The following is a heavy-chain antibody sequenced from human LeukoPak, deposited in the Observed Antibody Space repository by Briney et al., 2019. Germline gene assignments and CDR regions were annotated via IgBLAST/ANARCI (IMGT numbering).Heavy chain of an antibody. CDR1: GGSFSGYY. CDR3: ARVEKYQVYQSLPYQLFDF. V-gene: IGHV4-34*01. D-gene: IGHD2-2*02. CDR2: INHSGDT. J-gene: IGHJ4*02. Sequence: SETLSLTCAVYGGSFSGYYWNWIRQPPGKGLEWIGEINHSGDTNYSPSLKSRVTISVDTSKSQFSLKLNSVTAADTAVYYCARVEKYQVYQSLPYQLFDFWGQGTLITVSS.